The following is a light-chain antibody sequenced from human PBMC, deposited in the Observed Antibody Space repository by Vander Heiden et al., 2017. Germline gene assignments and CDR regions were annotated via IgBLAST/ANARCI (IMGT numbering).Light chain of an antibody. CDR2: VDSDGSH. Sequence: QLVLTQSPPASASLGASVKLTCTLTRRHINYAIAWHQKRPERVPRFLMRVDSDGSHNKGHGIPDRFSGSCSGAGRYLVISCLQSDDEADYYCQTCYGGIQLFGGGTRLTVL. CDR1: RRHINYA. CDR3: QTCYGGIQL. V-gene: IGLV4-69*01. J-gene: IGLJ3*02.